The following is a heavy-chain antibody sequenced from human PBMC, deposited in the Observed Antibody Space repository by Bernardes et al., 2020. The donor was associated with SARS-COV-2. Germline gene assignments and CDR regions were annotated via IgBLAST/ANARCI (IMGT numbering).Heavy chain of an antibody. D-gene: IGHD3-3*01. CDR1: GFTFSSYA. CDR3: AKDRTIFGVVIPFDY. V-gene: IGHV3-23*01. J-gene: IGHJ4*02. Sequence: GGSLRLSCAASGFTFSSYAMSWVRQAPGKGLEWVSAISGSGGSTYYADSVKGRFTISRDNSKNTLYLQMNSLRAEDTAVYYCAKDRTIFGVVIPFDYWGQGTLVTVSS. CDR2: ISGSGGST.